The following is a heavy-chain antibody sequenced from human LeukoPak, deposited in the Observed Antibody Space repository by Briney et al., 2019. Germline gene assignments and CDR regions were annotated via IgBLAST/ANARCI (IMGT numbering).Heavy chain of an antibody. CDR1: GVPINSRDYY. J-gene: IGHJ4*02. V-gene: IGHV4-39*01. CDR2: IYYSGNT. CDR3: SRGAMTAKPADF. D-gene: IGHD2-2*01. Sequence: PSETLSLTCSVSGVPINSRDYYWNWIRQPPGKGLEWIGSIYYSGNTYYNPSLQGRATISVDTSRDYFSLTLSSVTAADTALYFCSRGAMTAKPADFWGQGTLVTVSS.